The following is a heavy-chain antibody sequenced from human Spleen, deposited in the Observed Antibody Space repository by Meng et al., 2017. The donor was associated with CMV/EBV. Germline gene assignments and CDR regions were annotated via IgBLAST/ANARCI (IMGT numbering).Heavy chain of an antibody. V-gene: IGHV4-59*01. D-gene: IGHD1-26*01. Sequence: GSLRLSCTVSGASISTYYWSWIRQPPGKGLEWIGYIYYSGSTNYNPSLKSRVTISVDTSKNQFSLKLSSVTAADTAVYYCARGGSGSGSYVTLSEYYGMDVWGQGTTVTVSS. CDR3: ARGGSGSGSYVTLSEYYGMDV. CDR2: IYYSGST. CDR1: GASISTYY. J-gene: IGHJ6*02.